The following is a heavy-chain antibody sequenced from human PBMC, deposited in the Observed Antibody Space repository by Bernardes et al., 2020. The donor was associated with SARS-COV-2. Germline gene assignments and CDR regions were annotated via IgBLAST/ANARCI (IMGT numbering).Heavy chain of an antibody. J-gene: IGHJ3*02. D-gene: IGHD3-3*01. V-gene: IGHV4-59*08. CDR2: IYYSGST. Sequence: SETLSPTCTVSGGSISSYYWSWIRQPPGKVLEWIGYIYYSGSTNYNPSLKSRVTISVDTSKNQFSLKLSSVTAADTAVYYCARPYYGQSGYPTLDAFDIWGQGTMVTVSS. CDR1: GGSISSYY. CDR3: ARPYYGQSGYPTLDAFDI.